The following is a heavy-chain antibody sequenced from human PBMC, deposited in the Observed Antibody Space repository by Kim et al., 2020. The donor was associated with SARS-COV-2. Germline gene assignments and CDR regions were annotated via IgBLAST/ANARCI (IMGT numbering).Heavy chain of an antibody. CDR3: ARVRNDYGDLACDY. CDR2: ISAYNGNT. CDR1: GYTFTSYG. V-gene: IGHV1-18*01. J-gene: IGHJ4*02. Sequence: ASVKVSCKASGYTFTSYGISWVRQAPGQGLEWMGWISAYNGNTNYAQKLQGRVTMTTDTSTSTAYMELRSLRSDDTAVYYCARVRNDYGDLACDYWGQGTLVTVSS. D-gene: IGHD4-17*01.